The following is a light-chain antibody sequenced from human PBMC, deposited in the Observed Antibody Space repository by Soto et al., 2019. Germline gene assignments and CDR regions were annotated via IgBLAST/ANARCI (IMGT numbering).Light chain of an antibody. J-gene: IGKJ4*01. CDR2: GAS. V-gene: IGKV3-20*01. CDR3: QQYGSSHLP. CDR1: QSVSSSY. Sequence: EIVLTQSPGTLSLSPGERATLSCRASQSVSSSYLAWYQQKPGKAPRLLIYGASSSATGIPDRFSGRGSGRDITLTIRRLEPEDLSVYYCQQYGSSHLPFGGGTKVEIK.